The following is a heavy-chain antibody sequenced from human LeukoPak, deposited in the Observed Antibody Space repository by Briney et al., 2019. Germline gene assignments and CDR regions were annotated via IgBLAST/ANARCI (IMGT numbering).Heavy chain of an antibody. CDR1: GASISSTTYY. Sequence: SETLSLTCTVSGASISSTTYYWGWIRQPPRKGLEWIASIYYSGSTYDNPSLKSRFTIAVDTSKNQFSLKLSSVTAADTAVYYCARHKYSSGWPPEGAFDIWGQGTMVTVSS. CDR3: ARHKYSSGWPPEGAFDI. CDR2: IYYSGST. D-gene: IGHD6-19*01. V-gene: IGHV4-39*01. J-gene: IGHJ3*02.